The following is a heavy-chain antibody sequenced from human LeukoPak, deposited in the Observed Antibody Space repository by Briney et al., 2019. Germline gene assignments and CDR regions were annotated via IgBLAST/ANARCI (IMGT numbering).Heavy chain of an antibody. V-gene: IGHV4-34*01. CDR3: ARGYRAVVAAYNWFDP. J-gene: IGHJ5*02. CDR1: GGSFSGYY. Sequence: PSETLSLTCAVYGGSFSGYYWSWIRQPPGKGLEWIGEINHSGSTNYNPSLKSRVTISVDTSKNQFSLKLSSVAAADTAVYYCARGYRAVVAAYNWFDPWGQGTLVTVSS. D-gene: IGHD2-15*01. CDR2: INHSGST.